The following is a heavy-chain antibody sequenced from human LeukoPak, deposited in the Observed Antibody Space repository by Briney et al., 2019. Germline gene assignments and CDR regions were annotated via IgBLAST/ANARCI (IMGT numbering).Heavy chain of an antibody. Sequence: GASVKVSCKASGGTFSSCAISWVRQAPGQGLEWMGGIIPIFGTANYAQKFQGRVTITADKSTSTAYMELSSLRSEDTAVYYCARSAPGSGWYPFDYWGQGTLVTVSS. V-gene: IGHV1-69*06. CDR3: ARSAPGSGWYPFDY. D-gene: IGHD6-19*01. CDR1: GGTFSSCA. CDR2: IIPIFGTA. J-gene: IGHJ4*02.